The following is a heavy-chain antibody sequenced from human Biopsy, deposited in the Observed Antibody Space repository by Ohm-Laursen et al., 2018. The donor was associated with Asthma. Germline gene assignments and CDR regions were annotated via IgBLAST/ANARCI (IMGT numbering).Heavy chain of an antibody. V-gene: IGHV1-69*06. CDR1: GGTFGNYA. Sequence: SVKVSCNASGGTFGNYAISWVRQAPGLGLEWMGGISPVFGSTNIAQKFQGRVTISADIFTKTAYLEVSSLRSDDTAVYYCASPSSSREILYYYYNMDIWGQGTTVT. CDR2: ISPVFGST. J-gene: IGHJ6*02. CDR3: ASPSSSREILYYYYNMDI. D-gene: IGHD6-13*01.